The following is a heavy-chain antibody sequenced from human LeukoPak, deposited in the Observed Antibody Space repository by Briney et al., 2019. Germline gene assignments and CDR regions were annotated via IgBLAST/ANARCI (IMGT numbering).Heavy chain of an antibody. J-gene: IGHJ4*02. CDR2: IHSSGAT. Sequence: GGSLRLSCAASGFTFSSYWMSWVRQAPGKGLEWVSAIHSSGATCYADSVKGRFTISRDKAKNTVYLQVNSLRSEDTAVYYCARDPVTTWGYFDYWGQGTLVTVSS. V-gene: IGHV3-66*03. CDR1: GFTFSSYW. D-gene: IGHD4-17*01. CDR3: ARDPVTTWGYFDY.